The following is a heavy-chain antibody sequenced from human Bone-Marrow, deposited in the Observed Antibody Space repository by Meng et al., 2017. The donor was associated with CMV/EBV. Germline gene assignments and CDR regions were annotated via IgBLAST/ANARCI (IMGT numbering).Heavy chain of an antibody. CDR1: GFTVSSNY. D-gene: IGHD3-10*01. V-gene: IGHV3-21*01. Sequence: GESLKISCAASGFTVSSNYMNWVRQAPGKGLEWVSSISSSSSYIYYADSVKGRFTISRDNAKNSLYLQMNSLRAEDTAVYYCARDVILWFGGMADYYGMDVWGQGTTVTVSS. J-gene: IGHJ6*02. CDR3: ARDVILWFGGMADYYGMDV. CDR2: ISSSSSYI.